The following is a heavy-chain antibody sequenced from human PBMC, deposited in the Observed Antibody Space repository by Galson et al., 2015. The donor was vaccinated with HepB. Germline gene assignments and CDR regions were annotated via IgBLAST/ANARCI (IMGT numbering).Heavy chain of an antibody. D-gene: IGHD3-10*01. CDR1: GFTFSSYW. CDR2: INSDGSST. J-gene: IGHJ6*03. V-gene: IGHV3-74*01. CDR3: ARSNYGSGSYYYYMDV. Sequence: SLRLSCAASGFTFSSYWMHWVRQAPGKGLVWVSRINSDGSSTSYADSVKGRFTISRDNAKNTLYLQMNSLRAEDTAVYYCARSNYGSGSYYYYMDVWGKGTTVTVSS.